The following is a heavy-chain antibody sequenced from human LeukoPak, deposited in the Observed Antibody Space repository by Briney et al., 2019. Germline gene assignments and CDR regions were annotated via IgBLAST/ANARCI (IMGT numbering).Heavy chain of an antibody. CDR1: GGSISRDY. D-gene: IGHD3-16*01. CDR3: AKITWIKLWLVTDP. J-gene: IGHJ5*02. V-gene: IGHV4-59*08. Sequence: PSETLSLTCTVSGGSISRDYWSWLRQAPGKGLEWIGHIYYSGTTKYNPSLKGRVNMSIDTSKNQFSLNLKSVTAADTALYYCAKITWIKLWLVTDPWGQGTLVTVSS. CDR2: IYYSGTT.